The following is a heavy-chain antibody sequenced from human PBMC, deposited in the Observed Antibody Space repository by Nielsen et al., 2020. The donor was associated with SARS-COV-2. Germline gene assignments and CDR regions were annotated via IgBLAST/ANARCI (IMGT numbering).Heavy chain of an antibody. V-gene: IGHV3-13*05. CDR3: AREGGLSSGWYFDAFDI. Sequence: GESLKISCAASGFTFSSYDMHWVRQATGKGLEWVSAIGTAGDPYYPGSVKGRFTISRENAKNSLYLQMNSLRAEDTAVYYCAREGGLSSGWYFDAFDIWGQRTMVTVSS. J-gene: IGHJ3*02. CDR2: IGTAGDP. D-gene: IGHD6-19*01. CDR1: GFTFSSYD.